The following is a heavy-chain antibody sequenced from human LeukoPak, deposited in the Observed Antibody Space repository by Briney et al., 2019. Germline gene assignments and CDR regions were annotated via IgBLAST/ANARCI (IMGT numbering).Heavy chain of an antibody. V-gene: IGHV3-7*03. CDR1: GFTFSDAW. J-gene: IGHJ4*02. CDR2: IKHDGSEK. D-gene: IGHD3-22*01. CDR3: AKTYYYDSSGYYGTDY. Sequence: GGSLRLSCAASGFTFSDAWMSWVRQAPGKGLEGVANIKHDGSEKYHVDSVKGRFTISRDNAKNSLYLQMNSLRAEDTAVYYCAKTYYYDSSGYYGTDYWGQGTLVTVSS.